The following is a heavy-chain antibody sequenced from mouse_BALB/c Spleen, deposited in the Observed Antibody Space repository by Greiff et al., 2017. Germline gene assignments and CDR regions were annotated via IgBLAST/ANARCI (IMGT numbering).Heavy chain of an antibody. D-gene: IGHD2-4*01. CDR2: IYPGDGDT. Sequence: QVQLKESGAELARPGASVKLSCKASGYTFTSYWMQWVKQRPGQGLEWIGAIYPGDGDTRYTQKFKGKATLTADKSSSTAYMQLSSLASEDSAVYYCARSGDYDDFDYWGQGTTLTVSS. CDR1: GYTFTSYW. J-gene: IGHJ2*01. CDR3: ARSGDYDDFDY. V-gene: IGHV1-87*01.